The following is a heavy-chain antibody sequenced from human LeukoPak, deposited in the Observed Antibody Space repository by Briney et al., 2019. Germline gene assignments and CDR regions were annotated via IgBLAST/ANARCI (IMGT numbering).Heavy chain of an antibody. D-gene: IGHD3-22*01. CDR1: GGSFSGYY. J-gene: IGHJ6*02. V-gene: IGHV4-34*01. Sequence: PSETLSLTCAVYGGSFSGYYWSWIRQPPGKGLEWIGEINHSGSTNYNPSLKSRVTISADTSKNQFSLKLSSVTAADTAVYYCARGPPFTYYYDSSGSYYYYGMDVWGQGTTVTVSS. CDR2: INHSGST. CDR3: ARGPPFTYYYDSSGSYYYYGMDV.